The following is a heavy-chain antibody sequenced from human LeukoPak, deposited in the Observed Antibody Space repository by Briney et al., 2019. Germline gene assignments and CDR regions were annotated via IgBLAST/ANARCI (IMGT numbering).Heavy chain of an antibody. J-gene: IGHJ4*02. V-gene: IGHV4-4*02. Sequence: ASGTLSLTRAVSGGSISSSNWWSWVRQPPGKGLEWIGEINHSGSTNYNPSLKSRVTISVDTSKNQFSLKLSSVTAADTAVYYCARGFHYYGSGSYHFDYWGQGTLVTVSS. CDR1: GGSISSSNW. D-gene: IGHD3-10*01. CDR2: INHSGST. CDR3: ARGFHYYGSGSYHFDY.